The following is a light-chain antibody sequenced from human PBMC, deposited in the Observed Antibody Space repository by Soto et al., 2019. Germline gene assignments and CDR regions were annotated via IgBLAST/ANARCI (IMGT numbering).Light chain of an antibody. V-gene: IGKV1-39*01. CDR2: AAS. Sequence: DIQMTQSPSSLSAYVGDRVTITCRASQSISTYLNWYLQKPGKAPNLLIYAASSLQSGVPSRFSGSGSGTDFTLTISSLQPEDFATYYCQQSYSTLTFGGGTKVDIK. CDR3: QQSYSTLT. CDR1: QSISTY. J-gene: IGKJ4*01.